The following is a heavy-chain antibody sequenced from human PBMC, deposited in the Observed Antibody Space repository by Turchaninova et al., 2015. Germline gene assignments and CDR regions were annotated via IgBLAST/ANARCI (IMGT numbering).Heavy chain of an antibody. V-gene: IGHV3-21*01. Sequence: EVQLVESGGGLVEPGGSLRLSCAASGFTFSHYSMTWVRQAPGKGLEWVSSITSSSTYIYYAESVKGRLTSPRDNAKNSLYLQMNSLRAEDTAVYYCASPVEVATIPDYWGQGTLVTVSS. CDR1: GFTFSHYS. D-gene: IGHD5-24*01. CDR3: ASPVEVATIPDY. CDR2: ITSSSTYI. J-gene: IGHJ4*02.